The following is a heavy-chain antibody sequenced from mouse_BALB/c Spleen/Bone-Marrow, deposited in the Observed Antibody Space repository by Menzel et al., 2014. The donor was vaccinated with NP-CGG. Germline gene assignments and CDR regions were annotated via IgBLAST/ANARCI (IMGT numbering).Heavy chain of an antibody. CDR3: ARDAMDY. Sequence: QVQLKHSGAELVRPGVSVTISCKGSGYTFTDYAMHWVKQSHAKSLEWIGVISTYYGDASYNQKFKGKATMTVDKSSSTAYMELARLTSEDSAIYYCARDAMDYWGQGTSVTVSS. CDR1: GYTFTDYA. CDR2: ISTYYGDA. J-gene: IGHJ4*01. V-gene: IGHV1S137*01.